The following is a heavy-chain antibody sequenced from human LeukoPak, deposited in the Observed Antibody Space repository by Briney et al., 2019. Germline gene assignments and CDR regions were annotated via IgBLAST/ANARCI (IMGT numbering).Heavy chain of an antibody. CDR1: GFTFSSYG. V-gene: IGHV3-21*01. D-gene: IGHD3-9*01. CDR2: ISSSSSYI. J-gene: IGHJ4*02. Sequence: GGSLRLSCAASGFTFSSYGMSWVRQAPGKGLEWVSSISSSSSYIYYADSVKGRFTISRDNAKNSLYLQMNSLRAEDTAVYYCARDSATKYDILTGSMGSRYYFDYWGQGTLVTVSS. CDR3: ARDSATKYDILTGSMGSRYYFDY.